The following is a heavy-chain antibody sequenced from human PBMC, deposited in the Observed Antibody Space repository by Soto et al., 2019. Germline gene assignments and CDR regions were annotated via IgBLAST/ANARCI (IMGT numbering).Heavy chain of an antibody. CDR1: GGSISSGVYY. CDR2: IYYSGST. D-gene: IGHD3-22*01. CDR3: ARDHGDSRGNWFDP. Sequence: QVQLQESGPGLVKPSQTLSLTCSVSGGSISSGVYYWSWIRQHPRKGLEWIGYIYYSGSTYYNPSLKSRVTISVDTSKNQFSLNLNSVTAADTAVYYCARDHGDSRGNWFDPWGQGTLVTVSS. V-gene: IGHV4-31*03. J-gene: IGHJ5*02.